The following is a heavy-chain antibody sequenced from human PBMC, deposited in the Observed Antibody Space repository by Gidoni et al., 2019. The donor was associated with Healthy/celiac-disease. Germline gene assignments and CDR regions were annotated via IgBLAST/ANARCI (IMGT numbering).Heavy chain of an antibody. CDR1: GGSISSSSYY. J-gene: IGHJ6*02. Sequence: QLQLQESGPGLVKPSETLSLPCTVSGGSISSSSYYWGWIRQPPGKGLEWIGSIYYSGSTYYNPSLKSRVTISVDTSKNQFSLKLSSVTAADTAVYYCARRLTSSGWGAYYYYYGMDVWGQGTTVTVSS. D-gene: IGHD6-19*01. CDR2: IYYSGST. CDR3: ARRLTSSGWGAYYYYYGMDV. V-gene: IGHV4-39*01.